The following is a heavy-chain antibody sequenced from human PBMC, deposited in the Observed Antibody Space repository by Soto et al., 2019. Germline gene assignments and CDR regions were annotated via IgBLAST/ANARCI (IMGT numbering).Heavy chain of an antibody. D-gene: IGHD7-27*01. V-gene: IGHV4-4*07. Sequence: PSATKSLTCSVSGGSIRSSYWSWLRQHAGKGLEWIGRIYASGYTTYSPSLKSRVTMSVDTSKKQFSLNLSSVTAADTAMYYCARDVYRMGLTLWFDTWGQGILVTV. J-gene: IGHJ5*02. CDR2: IYASGYT. CDR3: ARDVYRMGLTLWFDT. CDR1: GGSIRSSY.